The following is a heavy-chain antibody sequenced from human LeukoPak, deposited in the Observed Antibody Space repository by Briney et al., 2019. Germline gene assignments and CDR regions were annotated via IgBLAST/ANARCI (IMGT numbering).Heavy chain of an antibody. CDR3: ARASSGGYSSGWYDY. J-gene: IGHJ4*01. V-gene: IGHV3-48*01. D-gene: IGHD6-19*01. Sequence: GGSLSLSCAAAGFTFSSHSMNWVRQAPGKGLEWLSYISTTISSINSADTVNGRFTISRDNAKNSLYRQMNRRRAEDTAVYYCARASSGGYSSGWYDYSG. CDR2: ISTTISSI. CDR1: GFTFSSHS.